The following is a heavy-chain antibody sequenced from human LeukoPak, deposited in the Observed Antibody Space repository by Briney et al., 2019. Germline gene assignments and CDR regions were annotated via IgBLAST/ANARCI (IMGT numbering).Heavy chain of an antibody. D-gene: IGHD6-19*01. J-gene: IGHJ3*01. CDR2: LSASADAT. CDR3: AKDRGYSSGLGALDF. Sequence: GSLRLSCAASGFTFNSFAMSWVRQAPGKGREWVSTLSASADATYYADSVKGRFTISRDNSNNRVSLQMSSLRAEDTAIYYCAKDRGYSSGLGALDFWGQGTMVTVSS. V-gene: IGHV3-23*01. CDR1: GFTFNSFA.